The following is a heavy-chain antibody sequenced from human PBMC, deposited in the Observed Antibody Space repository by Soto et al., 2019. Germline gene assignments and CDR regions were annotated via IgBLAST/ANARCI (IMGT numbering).Heavy chain of an antibody. CDR1: GGSISSYY. D-gene: IGHD6-19*01. J-gene: IGHJ4*02. CDR2: IYYSGST. CDR3: ARRVSSGWWEYFDY. Sequence: SETLSLTCTVSGGSISSYYWSWIRQPPGKGLEWIGYIYYSGSTNYNPSLKSRVTISVDTSKNQFSLKLSSVTAADTAVYYCARRVSSGWWEYFDYWGQGTLVTV. V-gene: IGHV4-59*08.